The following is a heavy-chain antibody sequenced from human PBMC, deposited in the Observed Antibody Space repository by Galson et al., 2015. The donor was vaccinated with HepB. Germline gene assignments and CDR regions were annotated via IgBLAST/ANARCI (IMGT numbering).Heavy chain of an antibody. Sequence: TLSLTCTVSGGSISSYYCSWIRQPPGKGLEWIGYIYYSGSTNYNPSLKSRVTISVDTSKNQFSLKLSSVTAADTAVYYCARGEQLVDYWGQGTLVTASS. CDR1: GGSISSYY. D-gene: IGHD6-13*01. CDR3: ARGEQLVDY. V-gene: IGHV4-59*01. J-gene: IGHJ4*02. CDR2: IYYSGST.